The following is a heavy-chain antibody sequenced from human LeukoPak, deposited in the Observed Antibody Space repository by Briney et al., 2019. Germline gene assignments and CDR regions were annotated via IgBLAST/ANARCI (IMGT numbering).Heavy chain of an antibody. CDR2: IYYSGSN. D-gene: IGHD6-19*01. J-gene: IGHJ6*04. V-gene: IGHV4-59*01. CDR3: ARVYTSGWPRTADV. Sequence: SETLSLTCTVSGGSINDYYWTWIRQPPGRRLHWLGHIYYSGSNKYNPSLNNRVTMSVDTSKNQFSLKLDAVTAADTAVYYCARVYTSGWPRTADVWGKGTRVTVSS. CDR1: GGSINDYY.